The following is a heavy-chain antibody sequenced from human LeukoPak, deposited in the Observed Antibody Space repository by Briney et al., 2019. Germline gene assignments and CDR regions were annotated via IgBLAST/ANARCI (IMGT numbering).Heavy chain of an antibody. CDR1: GFTVSSNY. D-gene: IGHD3-10*01. Sequence: PGGSLRLSCAASGFTVSSNYMSWVRQAPGKGLEWVSAISGSGGSTYYADSVKGRFTISRDNSKNTLYLQMNSLRAEDTAVYYCAKRGTLPVYGSGSYYPDAFDIWGQGTMVTVSS. CDR2: ISGSGGST. V-gene: IGHV3-23*01. J-gene: IGHJ3*02. CDR3: AKRGTLPVYGSGSYYPDAFDI.